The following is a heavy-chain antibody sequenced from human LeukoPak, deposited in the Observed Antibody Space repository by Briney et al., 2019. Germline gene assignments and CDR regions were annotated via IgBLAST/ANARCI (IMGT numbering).Heavy chain of an antibody. J-gene: IGHJ5*02. Sequence: GSSVTVSCKASGGTFSSYAISWVRQAPGQGLEWMGGIIPIFGTANYAQKFQGRVTITADESTSTAYMELSSLRSEDTAVYYCAREGSHCSGGSCYSNWFDPWGQGTLVTVSS. CDR1: GGTFSSYA. V-gene: IGHV1-69*01. CDR3: AREGSHCSGGSCYSNWFDP. D-gene: IGHD2-15*01. CDR2: IIPIFGTA.